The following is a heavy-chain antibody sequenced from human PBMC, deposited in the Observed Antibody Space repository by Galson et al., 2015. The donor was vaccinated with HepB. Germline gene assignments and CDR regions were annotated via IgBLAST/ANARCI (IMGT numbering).Heavy chain of an antibody. V-gene: IGHV3-30*03. D-gene: IGHD4-11*01. CDR3: ASWGGMTTVNSFDY. CDR2: ISYDGSNN. Sequence: SLRLSCAASGLTLSNYGMHWVRQAPGKGLQWVAVISYDGSNNYYEDSVKGRFTISKDNSKNTVYLQMDSLRAEDTAVYYCASWGGMTTVNSFDYWGQGTLVTVSS. J-gene: IGHJ4*02. CDR1: GLTLSNYG.